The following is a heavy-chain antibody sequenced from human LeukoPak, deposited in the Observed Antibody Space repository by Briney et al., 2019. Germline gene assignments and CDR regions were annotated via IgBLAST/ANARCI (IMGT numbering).Heavy chain of an antibody. V-gene: IGHV4-59*01. D-gene: IGHD3-16*01. CDR3: ARVNQLGTFGGDNWFDP. Sequence: SETLPLTCTVSGGSISSYYWSWIRQPPGKGLEWIGYIYYSGSTNYNPSLKSRVTISVDTSKNQFSLKLSSVTAADTAVYYCARVNQLGTFGGDNWFDPWGQGTLVTVSS. J-gene: IGHJ5*02. CDR1: GGSISSYY. CDR2: IYYSGST.